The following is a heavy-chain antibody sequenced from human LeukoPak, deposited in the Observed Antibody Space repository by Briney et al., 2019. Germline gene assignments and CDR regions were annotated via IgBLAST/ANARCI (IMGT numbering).Heavy chain of an antibody. CDR1: GGSISTNSYY. J-gene: IGHJ4*02. Sequence: SETLSLTCTVSGGSISTNSYYWGWIRQPPGKGLEWIGSISYSGNTYYNPSLKSRVTIFVDTSKNQFSLKLSSVTAADTAVYYCARLYYDSRDYWGQGTLVTVSS. V-gene: IGHV4-39*07. D-gene: IGHD3-22*01. CDR2: ISYSGNT. CDR3: ARLYYDSRDY.